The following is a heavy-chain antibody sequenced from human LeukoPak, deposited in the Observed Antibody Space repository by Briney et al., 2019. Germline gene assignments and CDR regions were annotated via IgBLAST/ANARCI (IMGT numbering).Heavy chain of an antibody. Sequence: PGGSLRLTCAASGFTFSSYGMHWVSQAPGKGLEWVAFIRYDGSNKYYADSVKGRFTISRDNSKNTLYLQMNSLRAEDTAVYYCAKGWERYDSSGYSLFGYWGQGTLVTVSS. CDR2: IRYDGSNK. V-gene: IGHV3-30*02. J-gene: IGHJ4*02. CDR1: GFTFSSYG. D-gene: IGHD3-22*01. CDR3: AKGWERYDSSGYSLFGY.